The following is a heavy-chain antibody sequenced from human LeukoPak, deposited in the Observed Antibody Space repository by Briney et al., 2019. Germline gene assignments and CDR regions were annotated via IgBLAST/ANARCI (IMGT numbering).Heavy chain of an antibody. CDR3: AKPARTDAFDI. CDR2: ISSSSSYI. D-gene: IGHD1-14*01. CDR1: GFTFSSYS. V-gene: IGHV3-21*04. Sequence: GGSLRLSCAASGFTFSSYSMNWVRQAPGKGLEWVSSISSSSSYIYYADPVKGRFTISRDNAKNTLYLQMNSLRAEDTAVYYCAKPARTDAFDIWGQGTMITVSS. J-gene: IGHJ3*02.